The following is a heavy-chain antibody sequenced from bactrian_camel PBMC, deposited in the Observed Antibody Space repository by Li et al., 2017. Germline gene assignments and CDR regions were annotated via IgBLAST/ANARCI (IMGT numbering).Heavy chain of an antibody. D-gene: IGHD6*01. CDR1: GYIWSTYC. V-gene: IGHV3S28*01. CDR3: AAEGYDGSCRVGGQFDY. J-gene: IGHJ4*01. Sequence: QVQLVESGGGSVQAGGSLRLSCAVSGYIWSTYCMSWFRQVPGKEREGVAHIYVGDGSTYYPDSVKGRFTISQDADKNTLYLQMNNLKPEDTGMYYCAAEGYDGSCRVGGQFDYWGQGTQVTVS. CDR2: IYVGDGST.